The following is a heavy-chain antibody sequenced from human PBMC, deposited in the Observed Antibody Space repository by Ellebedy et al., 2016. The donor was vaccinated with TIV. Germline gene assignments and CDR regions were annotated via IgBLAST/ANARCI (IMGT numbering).Heavy chain of an antibody. D-gene: IGHD3-22*01. V-gene: IGHV4-59*08. CDR1: GGSISSYY. J-gene: IGHJ3*02. CDR3: ARLYYYDSSGYYDAFDI. CDR2: IYYSGST. Sequence: MPSETLSLTCTVSGGSISSYYWSWIRQPPGKGLEWIGYIYYSGSTNYNPSLKSRATISVDTSKNQFSLKLSSVTAADTAVYYCARLYYYDSSGYYDAFDIWGQGTMVTVSS.